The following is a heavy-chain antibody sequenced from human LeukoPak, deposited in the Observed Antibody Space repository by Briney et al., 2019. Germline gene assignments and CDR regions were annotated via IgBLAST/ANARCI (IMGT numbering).Heavy chain of an antibody. CDR1: GYSISSGYY. D-gene: IGHD3-22*01. J-gene: IGHJ4*02. V-gene: IGHV4-38-2*02. CDR2: IYHSGST. Sequence: SETLSLTCTVSGYSISSGYYWGWIRQPPGKGLEWIGSIYHSGSTYYDPSLKSRVTISVDTSKNQFSLKLSSVTAADTAVYYCARERSGYSLFDYWGQGTLVTVSS. CDR3: ARERSGYSLFDY.